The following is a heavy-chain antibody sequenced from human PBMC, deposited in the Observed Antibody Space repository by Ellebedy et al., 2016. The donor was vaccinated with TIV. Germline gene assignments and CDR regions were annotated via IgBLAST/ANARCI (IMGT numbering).Heavy chain of an antibody. CDR2: IKSGGDT. D-gene: IGHD2-21*02. CDR1: GFSVSNHY. V-gene: IGHV3-53*01. CDR3: ASRTRGDYPYFDY. Sequence: PGGSLRLSCAVSGFSVSNHYMSWVRQGPGRGLEWVSLIKSGGDTYYADSVKGRFTISRDNSKNTLFLQMNSLRAGDTALYYCASRTRGDYPYFDYWGQGTLVTVSS. J-gene: IGHJ4*02.